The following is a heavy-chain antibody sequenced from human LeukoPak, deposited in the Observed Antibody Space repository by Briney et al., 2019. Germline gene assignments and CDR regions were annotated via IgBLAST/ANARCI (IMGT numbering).Heavy chain of an antibody. J-gene: IGHJ6*04. Sequence: GASVKVSCKASGYTFTRYDINWVRPATGQGREWVGWLYPNSGITAYVQMFQSRINMTSNTSISTAYMELSSLRSEDTAVYYCARDALPGFGELLPDYYYYYGMDVWGEGTTVTVSS. D-gene: IGHD3-10*01. V-gene: IGHV1-8*01. CDR2: LYPNSGIT. CDR3: ARDALPGFGELLPDYYYYYGMDV. CDR1: GYTFTRYD.